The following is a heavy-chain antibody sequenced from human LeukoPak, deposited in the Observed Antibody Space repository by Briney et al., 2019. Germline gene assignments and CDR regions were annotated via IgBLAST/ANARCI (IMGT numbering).Heavy chain of an antibody. CDR2: ISGSGGSA. CDR3: AKVGVLTYYDSSGFGY. Sequence: GGTLRLSCAASGFTFRDYGMSWVRQAPGKGLEWVSAISGSGGSAYYADSVKGRFTISRDNSKNTLYLQMNSLRAEDTAVYYCAKVGVLTYYDSSGFGYWGQGTLVTVSS. V-gene: IGHV3-23*01. D-gene: IGHD3-22*01. CDR1: GFTFRDYG. J-gene: IGHJ4*02.